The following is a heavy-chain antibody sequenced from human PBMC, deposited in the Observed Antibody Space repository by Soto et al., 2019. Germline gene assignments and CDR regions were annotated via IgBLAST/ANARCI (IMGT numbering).Heavy chain of an antibody. D-gene: IGHD3-22*01. V-gene: IGHV1-69*13. J-gene: IGHJ3*02. CDR1: GGTFSSYA. CDR2: IIPIFGTA. CDR3: ASKYTYYYDSSGYPPGAFDI. Sequence: SVKVSCKASGGTFSSYAISWVRQAPGQGLEWMGGIIPIFGTANYAQKFQGRVTITADESTSTAYMELSSLRSEDTAVYYCASKYTYYYDSSGYPPGAFDIWGQGTMVTVSS.